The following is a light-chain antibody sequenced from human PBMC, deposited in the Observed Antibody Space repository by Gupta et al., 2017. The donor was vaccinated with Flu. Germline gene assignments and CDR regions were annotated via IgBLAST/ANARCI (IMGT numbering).Light chain of an antibody. CDR1: QGISNY. Sequence: PSSRSAAVGDRVTITCRASQGISNYLAWYQQKPGKVPKLLIYAASTLQSGVPARFSGSGSGTDFTLTISSLQPEDVATYYCQKYNSAPRTFGQGTKVEIK. CDR2: AAS. J-gene: IGKJ1*01. V-gene: IGKV1-27*01. CDR3: QKYNSAPRT.